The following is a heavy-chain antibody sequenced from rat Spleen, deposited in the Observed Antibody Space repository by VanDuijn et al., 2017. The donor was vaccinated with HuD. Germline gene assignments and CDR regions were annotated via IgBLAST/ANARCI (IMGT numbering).Heavy chain of an antibody. J-gene: IGHJ1*01. D-gene: IGHD1-10*01. CDR1: GFTFSSFA. V-gene: IGHV5-25*01. CDR3: AKGRITTNWYFDF. CDR2: ITSGGSNT. Sequence: EVQLVESGGGLVQPGRSLKLSCAASGFTFSSFAMAWVRQAPKKGLEWVATITSGGSNTYYPDSVKGRFTISRDNAKSTLYLQMDSLRSEDTATYYCAKGRITTNWYFDFWGPGTMVTVSS.